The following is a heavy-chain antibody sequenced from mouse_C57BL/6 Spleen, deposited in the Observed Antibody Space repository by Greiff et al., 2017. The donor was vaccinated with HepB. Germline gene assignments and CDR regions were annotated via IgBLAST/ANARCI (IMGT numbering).Heavy chain of an antibody. CDR3: ARTSGGYFDV. CDR2: ISSGSSTI. Sequence: LVESGGGLVKPGGSLKLSCAASGFTFSDYGMHWVRQAPEKGLEWVAYISSGSSTIYYADTVKGRFTISRDNAKNTLFLQMTRLRSEDTAMYYCARTSGGYFDVWGTGTTVTVSS. CDR1: GFTFSDYG. V-gene: IGHV5-17*01. J-gene: IGHJ1*03.